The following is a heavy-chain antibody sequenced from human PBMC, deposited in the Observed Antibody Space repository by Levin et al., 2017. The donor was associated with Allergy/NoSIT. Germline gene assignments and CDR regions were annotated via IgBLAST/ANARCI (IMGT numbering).Heavy chain of an antibody. J-gene: IGHJ4*02. CDR2: IYYSGST. Sequence: PSQTLSLTCTVSGGSISSYYWSWIRQPPGKGLEWIGYIYYSGSTNYNPSLKSRVTISVDTSKNQFSLKLSSVTAADTAVYYCARSYDSSASEWDYWGQGTLVTVSS. CDR1: GGSISSYY. V-gene: IGHV4-59*08. CDR3: ARSYDSSASEWDY. D-gene: IGHD3-22*01.